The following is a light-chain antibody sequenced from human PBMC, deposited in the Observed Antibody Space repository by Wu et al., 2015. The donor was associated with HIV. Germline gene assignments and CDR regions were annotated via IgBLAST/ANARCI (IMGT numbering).Light chain of an antibody. V-gene: IGKV3-15*01. CDR1: QSIGIN. J-gene: IGKJ1*01. CDR3: QQYANWPRA. Sequence: EIVMTQSPATLSVSPGERATLSCSASQSIGINLAWYQQKSGQAPRLLIYGASTRATDIPVRFSGSGSGTQFTLTISSMESEVFCYFYYCQQYANWPRAFGRGTEGG. CDR2: GAS.